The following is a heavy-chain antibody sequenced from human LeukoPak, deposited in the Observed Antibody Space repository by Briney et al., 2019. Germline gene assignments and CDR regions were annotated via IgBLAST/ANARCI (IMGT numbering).Heavy chain of an antibody. Sequence: PSETLSLTCTVSGGSISSYYWNWIRQSAGRGLEWIGRFYTGGSTNCNPSLKSRVTMSVDTSKNQFSLKLTSVIAADTAVYYCARDALDSSGWFYHGMDVWGQGTTVTVSS. V-gene: IGHV4-4*07. CDR3: ARDALDSSGWFYHGMDV. J-gene: IGHJ6*02. D-gene: IGHD6-19*01. CDR1: GGSISSYY. CDR2: FYTGGST.